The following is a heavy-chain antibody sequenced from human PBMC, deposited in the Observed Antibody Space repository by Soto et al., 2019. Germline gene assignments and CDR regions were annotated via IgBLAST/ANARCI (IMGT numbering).Heavy chain of an antibody. CDR1: GFTFSSFA. CDR2: ISGSGGSI. CDR3: AKVGRPAPATTRGYFDY. J-gene: IGHJ4*02. V-gene: IGHV3-23*01. Sequence: EVQLLESGGGLVQPGGSLRLSCAASGFTFSSFAMSWVRQAPGKGLDWVSSISGSGGSIFYAGSVQGRFTISRDNSKNTLYLQLNSLGAEDTAIYYCAKVGRPAPATTRGYFDYWGQGTLVTVSS. D-gene: IGHD3-10*01.